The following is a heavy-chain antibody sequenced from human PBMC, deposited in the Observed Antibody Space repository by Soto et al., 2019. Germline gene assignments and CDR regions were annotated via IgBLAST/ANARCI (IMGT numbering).Heavy chain of an antibody. D-gene: IGHD3-22*01. CDR2: ISGGGDST. CDR3: AKDQVPVYYYDSRCTLDY. Sequence: EVHLLESGGGLVQPGGSLRLSCAASGFTFSTYAMNWVRQAPGKGREWVSGISGGGDSTYYADSVNGRFIISSDNSKHTLFLKVNTLRAEDTAVYYCAKDQVPVYYYDSRCTLDYWGQGTLVTVSS. V-gene: IGHV3-23*01. J-gene: IGHJ4*02. CDR1: GFTFSTYA.